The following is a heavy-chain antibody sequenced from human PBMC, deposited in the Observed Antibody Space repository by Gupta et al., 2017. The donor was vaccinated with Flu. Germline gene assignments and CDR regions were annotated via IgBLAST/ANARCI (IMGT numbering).Heavy chain of an antibody. V-gene: IGHV3-74*03. CDR3: ATVTTGC. Sequence: QGVRQAPGKGLVWVSRINPDGSSTTYADSVKGLFTISRDNAKNTLYLQMNSLGADDTAVYYCATVTTGCWGQGTLVTVAS. J-gene: IGHJ4*02. D-gene: IGHD4-17*01. CDR2: INPDGSST.